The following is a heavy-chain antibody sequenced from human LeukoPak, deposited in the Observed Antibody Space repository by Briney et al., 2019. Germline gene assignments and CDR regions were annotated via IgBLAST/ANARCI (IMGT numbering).Heavy chain of an antibody. D-gene: IGHD2-15*01. CDR1: GFTFSTYP. CDR3: ARRSGGSSTRVGYYFDY. CDR2: ISGSGGST. Sequence: GGSLRLSCAASGFTFSTYPMSWVRQAPGKGLEWVSVISGSGGSTYYADSVKGRFTISRDNSKNTLYLQMNSLRAEDTAVYYCARRSGGSSTRVGYYFDYWGQGTLVTVSS. J-gene: IGHJ4*02. V-gene: IGHV3-23*01.